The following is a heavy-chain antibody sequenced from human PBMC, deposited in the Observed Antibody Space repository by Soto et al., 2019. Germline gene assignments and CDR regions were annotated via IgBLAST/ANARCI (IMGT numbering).Heavy chain of an antibody. CDR3: ARWKAAAAGFYYFDY. CDR2: IYPGDSDT. CDR1: GYSLTSYW. D-gene: IGHD6-13*01. J-gene: IGHJ4*02. V-gene: IGHV5-51*01. Sequence: PGESLKISCKGSGYSLTSYWIGWVRQMPGKGLEWMGIIYPGDSDTRYSPSFQGQVTISADKSISTAYLQWSSLKASDTAMYYCARWKAAAAGFYYFDYWGQGTLVTVSS.